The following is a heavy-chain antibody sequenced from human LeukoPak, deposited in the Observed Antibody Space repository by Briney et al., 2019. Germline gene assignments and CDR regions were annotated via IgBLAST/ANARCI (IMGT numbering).Heavy chain of an antibody. CDR3: ARGASIAARGGED. D-gene: IGHD6-6*01. V-gene: IGHV4-59*01. Sequence: SETLSLTCTVSGGSISTDYWSWIRQPPGKGLEWIGYTYYSGSTNYNPSLKSRVTISVDTSKNQFSLNLSAVTAADTAVYYCARGASIAARGGEDWGLGTLVTVSS. CDR2: TYYSGST. CDR1: GGSISTDY. J-gene: IGHJ4*02.